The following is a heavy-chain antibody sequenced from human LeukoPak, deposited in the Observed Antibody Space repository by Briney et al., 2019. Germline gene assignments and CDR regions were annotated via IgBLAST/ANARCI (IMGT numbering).Heavy chain of an antibody. Sequence: GGSLRLSCAASGFTFSSYDMHWVRQAPGKGLEWVAVIWYDGSNKYYADSVKGRFTISRDNSKNTLYLQMNSLRAEDTAVYYCARDLRSTRLDYWGQGTLVTVSS. D-gene: IGHD2-2*01. CDR2: IWYDGSNK. CDR1: GFTFSSYD. V-gene: IGHV3-33*01. CDR3: ARDLRSTRLDY. J-gene: IGHJ4*02.